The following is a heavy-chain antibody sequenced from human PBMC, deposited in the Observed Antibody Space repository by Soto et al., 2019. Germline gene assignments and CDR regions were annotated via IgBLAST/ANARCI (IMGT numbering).Heavy chain of an antibody. CDR1: GYIFVNYG. CDR3: VMVDNYVTPTPQDV. D-gene: IGHD3-16*01. V-gene: IGHV1-18*01. Sequence: QVQLVQSGDEVKKPGASVKVSCKASGYIFVNYGIAWVRQAPGQGLEWMGWISPYTGNTHSASKVQGRLTMTTDTSTSTAYMDLGSMTSDDTAVYYCVMVDNYVTPTPQDVWGQGTTVTVSS. J-gene: IGHJ6*02. CDR2: ISPYTGNT.